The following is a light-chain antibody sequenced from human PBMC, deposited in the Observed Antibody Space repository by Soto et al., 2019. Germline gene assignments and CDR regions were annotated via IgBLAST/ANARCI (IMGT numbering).Light chain of an antibody. J-gene: IGKJ4*01. Sequence: IQVTQSRCSLSASVGDRVTITCRASQDISSYLAWYQQKPGKAPPLLIYAASTLQRGVPPRFSGSGLGTDFTLTISSLQADDVASYYCQQLRSYPSTFGGGTKVDIK. CDR3: QQLRSYPST. CDR1: QDISSY. V-gene: IGKV1-9*01. CDR2: AAS.